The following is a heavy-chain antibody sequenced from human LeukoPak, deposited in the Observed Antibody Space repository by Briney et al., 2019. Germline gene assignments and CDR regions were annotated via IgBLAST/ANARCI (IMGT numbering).Heavy chain of an antibody. J-gene: IGHJ4*02. CDR2: IKAKSDGGTT. V-gene: IGHV3-15*01. CDR3: ATDGPPSGWRGGSFDY. Sequence: GRSLRPSCAASGFTVTDAWMSWASQAAGRGLEWVAQIKAKSDGGTTDYAAPVRGRFTISRDESTNTLFLQMNILKIEDTAFYYCATDGPPSGWRGGSFDYWGQGTLLTVSS. CDR1: GFTVTDAW. D-gene: IGHD6-19*01.